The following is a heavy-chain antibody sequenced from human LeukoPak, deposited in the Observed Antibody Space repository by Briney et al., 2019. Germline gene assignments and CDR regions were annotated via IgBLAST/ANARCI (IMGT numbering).Heavy chain of an antibody. Sequence: GGSLRLSCAASGFSFSSYGMHWVRQAPGKGLECVAIISYDGSNKYYADSVKGRFTVSRDNSKNTLYLQMNSLRAEHTAVYYCAKENRVRYSWSYFWWYLALWGRGTLVTVSS. D-gene: IGHD1-26*01. CDR1: GFSFSSYG. CDR3: AKENRVRYSWSYFWWYLAL. J-gene: IGHJ2*01. V-gene: IGHV3-30*18. CDR2: ISYDGSNK.